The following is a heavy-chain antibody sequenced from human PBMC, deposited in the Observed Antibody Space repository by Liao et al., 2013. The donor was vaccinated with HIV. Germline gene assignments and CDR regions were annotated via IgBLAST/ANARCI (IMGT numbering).Heavy chain of an antibody. CDR2: IYYSGST. CDR1: GGSISSSSYY. J-gene: IGHJ4*02. CDR3: AREVEYYDSSGYYYGGYDY. Sequence: QLQLQESGPGLVKPSETLSLTCTVSGGSISSSSYYWGWIRQPPGKGLEWIGSIYYSGSTYYNPSLKSRVTISVDTSKNQFSLKLSSVTAADTAVYYCAREVEYYDSSGYYYGGYDYWGQGTLVTVSS. V-gene: IGHV4-39*07. D-gene: IGHD3-22*01.